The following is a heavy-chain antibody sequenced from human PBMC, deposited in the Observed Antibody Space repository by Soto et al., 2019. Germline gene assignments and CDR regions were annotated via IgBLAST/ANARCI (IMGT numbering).Heavy chain of an antibody. CDR2: IYYSGST. Sequence: SETLSLTCTVSGGSISSYYWSWIRQPPGKGLEWIGYIYYSGSTNYNPSLKSRVTISVDTSKNQFSLKLSSVTAADTAVYYCARSPVDIVATIYFDYWGQGTLVTVSS. D-gene: IGHD5-12*01. CDR1: GGSISSYY. CDR3: ARSPVDIVATIYFDY. V-gene: IGHV4-59*01. J-gene: IGHJ4*02.